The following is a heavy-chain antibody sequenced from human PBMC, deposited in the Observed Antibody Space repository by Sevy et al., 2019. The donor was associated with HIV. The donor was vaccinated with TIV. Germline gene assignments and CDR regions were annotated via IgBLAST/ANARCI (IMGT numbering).Heavy chain of an antibody. D-gene: IGHD3-10*01. CDR3: ARELWFGELLLSPVLDY. J-gene: IGHJ4*02. CDR1: GFSLSTSGVG. V-gene: IGHV2-5*02. CDR2: IYWDDDK. Sequence: SGPTLVNPTQTLTLTCTFSGFSLSTSGVGVGWIRQPPGKALEWLALIYWDDDKRYSPSLKSRLTITKDTSKNQVVLTMTNMDPVDTATYYCARELWFGELLLSPVLDYWGQGTLVTVSS.